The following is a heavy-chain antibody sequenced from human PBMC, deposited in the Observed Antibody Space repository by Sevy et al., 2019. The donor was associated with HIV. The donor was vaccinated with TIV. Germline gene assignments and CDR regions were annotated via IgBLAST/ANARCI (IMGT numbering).Heavy chain of an antibody. CDR2: ISGSGGST. Sequence: GGSQRLSCAASGFTFSSYAMSWVRQAPGKGLEWVSAISGSGGSTYYADSVKGRFTISRDNSKNTLYLQMNSLRAEDTAVYYCAKSPAVSMIVVAHFDYWGQGTLVTVSS. CDR3: AKSPAVSMIVVAHFDY. J-gene: IGHJ4*02. V-gene: IGHV3-23*01. D-gene: IGHD3-22*01. CDR1: GFTFSSYA.